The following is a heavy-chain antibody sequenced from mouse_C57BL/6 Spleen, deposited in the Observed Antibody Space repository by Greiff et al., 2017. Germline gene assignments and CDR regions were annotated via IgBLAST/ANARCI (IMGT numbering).Heavy chain of an antibody. CDR3: ARWDYYGSSRYYFDY. Sequence: VKLVESGPELVKPGASVKISCKASGYAFSSSWMNWVKQRPGKGLEWIGRIYPGDGDTNYNGKFKGKATLTADKSSSTAYMQLSSLTSEDSAVYFCARWDYYGSSRYYFDYWGQGTTLTVSS. V-gene: IGHV1-82*01. D-gene: IGHD1-1*01. CDR2: IYPGDGDT. J-gene: IGHJ2*01. CDR1: GYAFSSSW.